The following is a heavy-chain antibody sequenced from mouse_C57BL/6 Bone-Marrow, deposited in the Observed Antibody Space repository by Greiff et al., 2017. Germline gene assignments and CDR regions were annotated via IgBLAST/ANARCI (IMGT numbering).Heavy chain of an antibody. CDR3: ARGLLRRAMDY. CDR2: IDPSDSST. J-gene: IGHJ4*01. Sequence: QVQLQQPGAELVMPGASVKLSCKASGYSFTSYWMHWVKQRPGQGLEWIGEIDPSDSSTTYNQKFKGKSTLTVAQSSSTAYMQLSSLTSEDSAVYYCARGLLRRAMDYWGQGTSVTVSS. D-gene: IGHD2-3*01. CDR1: GYSFTSYW. V-gene: IGHV1-69*01.